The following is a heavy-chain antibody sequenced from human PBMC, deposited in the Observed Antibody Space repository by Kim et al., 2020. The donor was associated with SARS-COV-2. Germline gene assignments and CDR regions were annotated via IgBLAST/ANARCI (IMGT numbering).Heavy chain of an antibody. D-gene: IGHD3-10*01. CDR2: ISYDGSNK. J-gene: IGHJ4*02. CDR1: GFTFSSYA. CDR3: ARVRLWFGEGYFDY. V-gene: IGHV3-30*04. Sequence: GGSLRLSCAASGFTFSSYAMHWVRQAPGKGLEWVAVISYDGSNKYYADSVKGRFTISRDNSKNTLYLQMNSLRAEDTAVYYCARVRLWFGEGYFDYWGQGTLVTVSS.